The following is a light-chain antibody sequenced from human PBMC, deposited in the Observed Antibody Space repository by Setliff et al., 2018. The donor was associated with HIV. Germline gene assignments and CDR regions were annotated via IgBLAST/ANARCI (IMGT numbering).Light chain of an antibody. CDR2: DVN. CDR1: SSDVGYYHY. CDR3: SSYVSSNNNYV. Sequence: QSVLTQPASVSASPGQSITISCTGTSSDVGYYHYVSWYQQHPGKAPKLVIYDVNDRPSGVSDRFSGSKSGNTASLTISGLQPEDEADYYCSSYVSSNNNYVFGTGTKVTVL. J-gene: IGLJ1*01. V-gene: IGLV2-14*03.